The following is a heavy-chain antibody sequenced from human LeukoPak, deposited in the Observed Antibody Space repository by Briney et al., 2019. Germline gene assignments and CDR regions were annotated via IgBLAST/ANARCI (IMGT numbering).Heavy chain of an antibody. J-gene: IGHJ5*02. CDR2: INHSGST. CDR3: ARLPFRWFDP. V-gene: IGHV4-34*01. D-gene: IGHD2-21*01. CDR1: GGSFSGYY. Sequence: SETLSLTCAVYGGSFSGYYWSWIRQPPGKGLEWIGEINHSGSTNYNPSLKSRLTISVDTSKNQFSLRLSSVTAADTAVYYCARLPFRWFDPWGQGTLVTVSS.